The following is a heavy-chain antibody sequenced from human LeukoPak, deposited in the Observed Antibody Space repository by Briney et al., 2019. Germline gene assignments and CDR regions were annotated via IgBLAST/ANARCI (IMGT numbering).Heavy chain of an antibody. CDR3: ARDRGSSWYYFDY. V-gene: IGHV3-30*04. J-gene: IGHJ4*02. D-gene: IGHD6-13*01. CDR1: GFTFSSYA. Sequence: GGSLRLSCAASGFTFSSYAMHWVRQAPGKGLEWVAVISYDGSNKYYADSVKGRFTISRDNSKNTLYLQMNSLRAEDTAVYYCARDRGSSWYYFDYWGQGTLVTVSS. CDR2: ISYDGSNK.